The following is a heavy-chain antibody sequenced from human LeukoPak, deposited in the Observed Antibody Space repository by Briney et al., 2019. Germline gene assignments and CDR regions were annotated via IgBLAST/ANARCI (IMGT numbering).Heavy chain of an antibody. V-gene: IGHV1-24*01. J-gene: IGHJ4*02. CDR1: GFIFSEFS. D-gene: IGHD3-10*01. CDR3: VTDHYNNHGNFDF. CDR2: LDRKNDET. Sequence: GASVKVSCKVSGFIFSEFSVHWLRLAPGKGLQWMGSLDRKNDETMYAHQLQGRLTMTEDRSANTAYLQLRRLTFEDTAVYYCVTDHYNNHGNFDFWGQGTPVAVS.